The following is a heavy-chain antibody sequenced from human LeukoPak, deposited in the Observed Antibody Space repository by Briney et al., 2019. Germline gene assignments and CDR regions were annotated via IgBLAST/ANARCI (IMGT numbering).Heavy chain of an antibody. Sequence: TLSLTCAVSGGSISSGGYSWSWIRQPPGKGLEWIGYIYHSGSTYYNPSLKSRVTISVDRSKSQFSLKLSSVTAADTAVYYCARAGEYYYGSGSYQAGPFDYWGQGTLVTVSS. CDR1: GGSISSGGYS. CDR2: IYHSGST. J-gene: IGHJ4*02. V-gene: IGHV4-30-2*01. D-gene: IGHD3-10*01. CDR3: ARAGEYYYGSGSYQAGPFDY.